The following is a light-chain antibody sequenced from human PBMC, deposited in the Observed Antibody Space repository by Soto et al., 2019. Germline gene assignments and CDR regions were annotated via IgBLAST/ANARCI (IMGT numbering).Light chain of an antibody. J-gene: IGLJ1*01. V-gene: IGLV2-14*01. Sequence: QSALTQPASVSGSPGQSITISCTRTSSDVGGYKYVSWYQQHPGKAPKLMIYEVSNRPSGVSNRFSGSKSGNTASLTISGLQAEDEADYYCSSYTSSSTLFGAGTKVTV. CDR3: SSYTSSSTL. CDR1: SSDVGGYKY. CDR2: EVS.